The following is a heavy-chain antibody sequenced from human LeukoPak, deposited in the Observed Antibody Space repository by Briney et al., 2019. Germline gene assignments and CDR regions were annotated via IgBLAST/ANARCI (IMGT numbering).Heavy chain of an antibody. D-gene: IGHD3-10*01. J-gene: IGHJ4*02. CDR2: INQDGTEK. Sequence: GESLRLSCAASGFTFTTYWMTWVRQAPGKGLEWVASINQDGTEKYYVDSVKGRFTISRGNAKNSLYLQMNSLRVEDTAVFYCAKVAKYYYGSETYYFFEHWGQGTPVTASS. CDR1: GFTFTTYW. V-gene: IGHV3-7*01. CDR3: AKVAKYYYGSETYYFFEH.